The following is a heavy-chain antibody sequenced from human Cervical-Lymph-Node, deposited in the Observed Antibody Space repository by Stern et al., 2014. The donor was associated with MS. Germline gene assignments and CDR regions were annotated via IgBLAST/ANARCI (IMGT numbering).Heavy chain of an antibody. D-gene: IGHD2-21*01. CDR3: ARVNRVVVATHYYYGMDV. J-gene: IGHJ6*02. V-gene: IGHV4-59*01. CDR1: GGSISSYF. CDR2: VNHNGDT. Sequence: QVQLQESGPGLVKPSEALSLTCSVSGGSISSYFWTWIRQPPGKGLEWIGYVNHNGDTYYNASLKGRVTISVDTSRNRLSLKLSSVTVADTAVYYCARVNRVVVATHYYYGMDVWGQGTTVTVSS.